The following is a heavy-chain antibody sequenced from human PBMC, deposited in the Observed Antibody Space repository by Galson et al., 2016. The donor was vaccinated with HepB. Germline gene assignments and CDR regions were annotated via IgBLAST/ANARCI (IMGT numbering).Heavy chain of an antibody. CDR3: ARDPGWHHRWFGP. Sequence: ETLSLTCTVSGGSMGDHWTWIRQPPGKGLEWIGYIHDSGNTAYNPSLESRVIISIDTSKSQFSLKMSAVTAADTALYYCARDPGWHHRWFGPWGQGALVTVSS. CDR1: GGSMGDH. V-gene: IGHV4-59*01. J-gene: IGHJ5*02. CDR2: IHDSGNT.